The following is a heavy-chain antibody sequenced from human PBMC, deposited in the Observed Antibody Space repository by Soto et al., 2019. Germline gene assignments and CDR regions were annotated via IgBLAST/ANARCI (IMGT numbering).Heavy chain of an antibody. V-gene: IGHV1-69*06. CDR1: GDTFSSYA. CDR3: ARDQGGGRDGYNVFDY. Sequence: QVQLVQSGAEVKKPGSSVKVSCKASGDTFSSYAISWVRQAPGQGLEWMGGIIPIFGTANYAQKSQGRGTITADKATSTAYMGLSSLRSEDTAVYYCARDQGGGRDGYNVFDYWGQGTLVTVSS. CDR2: IIPIFGTA. D-gene: IGHD5-12*01. J-gene: IGHJ4*02.